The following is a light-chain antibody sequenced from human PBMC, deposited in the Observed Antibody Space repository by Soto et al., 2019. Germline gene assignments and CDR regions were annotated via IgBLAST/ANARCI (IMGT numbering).Light chain of an antibody. V-gene: IGKV3-20*01. J-gene: IGKJ5*01. CDR1: QSISGNY. CDR2: GAS. Sequence: EIVLAQSPGTLSLSPVERATLSWRARQSISGNYLAWYQQKPGQAPRLLIYGASNRATGIPERFSGSGSGTDFTLTISSLEPEDFAVYYCQQYNEWPPFTFGQGTRLEIK. CDR3: QQYNEWPPFT.